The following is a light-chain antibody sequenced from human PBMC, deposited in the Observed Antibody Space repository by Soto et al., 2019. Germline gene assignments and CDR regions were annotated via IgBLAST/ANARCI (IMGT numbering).Light chain of an antibody. CDR1: QDISDY. CDR3: QQLDSYPIT. CDR2: AAS. Sequence: DIQLTQSPSFLSASVGDRVTITCRASQDISDYLAWYQQKPGKAPKLLIYAASTLQGGVPSRFSGSGSGTDFTLTISSLQPEDFATYYCQQLDSYPITFGQGTRLEIK. J-gene: IGKJ5*01. V-gene: IGKV1-9*01.